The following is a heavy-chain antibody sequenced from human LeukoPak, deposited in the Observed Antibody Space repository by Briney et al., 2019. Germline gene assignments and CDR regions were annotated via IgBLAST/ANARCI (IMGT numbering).Heavy chain of an antibody. J-gene: IGHJ4*02. CDR1: GGSISSSSYY. Sequence: SETLSLTCTVSGGSISSSSYYWGWIRQPPGKGLEWIGSIYYSGSTYYNPSLKSRVTISVDTSKNQFSLKLSSVTAADTAVYYCARDFEGSSSAVFDYWGQGTLVTVSS. D-gene: IGHD6-13*01. CDR3: ARDFEGSSSAVFDY. CDR2: IYYSGST. V-gene: IGHV4-39*07.